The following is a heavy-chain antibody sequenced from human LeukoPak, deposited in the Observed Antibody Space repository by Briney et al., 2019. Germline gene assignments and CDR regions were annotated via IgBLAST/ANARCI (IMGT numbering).Heavy chain of an antibody. CDR3: ARAGNYYDSSGYYYPYYYYYMDV. Sequence: SETLSLTCTVSGGSISSSSYYWGWIRQPPGKGLEWIGSIYYSGSTYYNPSLKSRVTISVDTSKNQFSLKLSSVTAADTAVYYCARAGNYYDSSGYYYPYYYYYMDVWGKGTTVTISS. CDR2: IYYSGST. V-gene: IGHV4-39*01. J-gene: IGHJ6*03. D-gene: IGHD3-22*01. CDR1: GGSISSSSYY.